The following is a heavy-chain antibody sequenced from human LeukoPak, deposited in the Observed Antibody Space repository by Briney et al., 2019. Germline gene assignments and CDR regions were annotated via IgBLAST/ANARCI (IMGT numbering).Heavy chain of an antibody. CDR1: GFTVGSNY. V-gene: IGHV3-53*01. CDR2: IYSGGST. CDR3: ASGSGSYRTPYYYMDV. D-gene: IGHD3-10*01. Sequence: GGSLRLSCAASGFTVGSNYMSWVRQAPGKGLEWVSVIYSGGSTYSVKGRFTISRDNSKNTLYLQMNSLRAEDTAVYYCASGSGSYRTPYYYMDVWGTGTTVTVSS. J-gene: IGHJ6*03.